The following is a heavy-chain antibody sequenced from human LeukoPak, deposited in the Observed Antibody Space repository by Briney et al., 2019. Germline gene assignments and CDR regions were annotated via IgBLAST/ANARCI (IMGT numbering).Heavy chain of an antibody. Sequence: SETLSLTCTVSGRSISSYYWSWIRQPPGKGLEWIGYIYYSGSTNYNPSLKSRVTISVDTSKNQFSLKLSSVTAADTAVYYCARGYPLEVVVPFDYWGQGTLVTVSS. D-gene: IGHD3-22*01. CDR3: ARGYPLEVVVPFDY. CDR1: GRSISSYY. J-gene: IGHJ4*02. V-gene: IGHV4-59*01. CDR2: IYYSGST.